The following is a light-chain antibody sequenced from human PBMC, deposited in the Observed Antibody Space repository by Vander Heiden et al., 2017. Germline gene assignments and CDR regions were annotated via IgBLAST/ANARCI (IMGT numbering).Light chain of an antibody. V-gene: IGLV4-69*01. CDR1: SGHSSSA. CDR3: QTWGTGMWG. Sequence: QLVLTQSPSASASLGASVKLTCTLSSGHSSSAIAWHQQQPEKGPRYLMKLNSDGSHSKGDGIPDRFSGSSSGAERYLTISSLQSEDEADYYCQTWGTGMWGFGGGTKLTVL. J-gene: IGLJ3*02. CDR2: LNSDGSH.